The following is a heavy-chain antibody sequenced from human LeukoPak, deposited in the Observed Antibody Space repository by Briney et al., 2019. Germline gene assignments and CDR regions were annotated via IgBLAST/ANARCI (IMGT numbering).Heavy chain of an antibody. D-gene: IGHD5-24*01. J-gene: IGHJ4*03. Sequence: GGSLRLSCAASGFTFSSYAMSWVRQAPGKGLEWVSAISGSGGSTYYADSVKGRFTISRDNVNNALYLQMDNLRVEDTGVYYCARDRGYTRTNTDGYPVFDLWGQGTLVTVSS. CDR3: ARDRGYTRTNTDGYPVFDL. V-gene: IGHV3-23*01. CDR2: ISGSGGST. CDR1: GFTFSSYA.